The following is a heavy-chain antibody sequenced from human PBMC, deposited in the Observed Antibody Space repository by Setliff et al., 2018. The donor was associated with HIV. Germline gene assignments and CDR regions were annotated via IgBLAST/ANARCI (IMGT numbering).Heavy chain of an antibody. Sequence: ETLSLTCTVSGDSITSNDDYWGWVRQPPGKGLQWIGIVHYNGRAYYDPSLKSRVSISVDSSQTHFSLRLRSVTASDSAVYYCARYRSKLDWFAPWGQGALVTVSS. V-gene: IGHV4-39*02. CDR1: GDSITSNDDY. CDR3: ARYRSKLDWFAP. D-gene: IGHD1-26*01. J-gene: IGHJ5*02. CDR2: VHYNGRA.